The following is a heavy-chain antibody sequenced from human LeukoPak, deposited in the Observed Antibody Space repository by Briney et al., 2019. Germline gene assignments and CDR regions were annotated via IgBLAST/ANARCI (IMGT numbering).Heavy chain of an antibody. CDR1: AITSYG. Sequence: ASVKVSCKASAITSYGISWVRQAPGQGLEWMGWISAYNGNTNYAQKFQGRVTMTTDTSTSTAYMELRSLRSDDTAVYYCARDKEGYYGSGRYYDYWGQGTLVTVSS. CDR3: ARDKEGYYGSGRYYDY. D-gene: IGHD3-10*01. J-gene: IGHJ4*02. V-gene: IGHV1-18*04. CDR2: ISAYNGNT.